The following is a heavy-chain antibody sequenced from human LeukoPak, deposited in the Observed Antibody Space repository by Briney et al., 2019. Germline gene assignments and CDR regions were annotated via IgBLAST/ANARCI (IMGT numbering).Heavy chain of an antibody. D-gene: IGHD2-2*01. CDR1: GFTFSSYA. CDR2: ISGSGGST. V-gene: IGHV3-23*01. Sequence: GGSLRLSCAASGFTFSSYAMSWVRQAPGKGLEWVSAISGSGGSTYYADSVKGRFTISRDNSKNTLYLQMNSLRAEDTAVYYCAKTPLTGDCSSTSCFYYYYDMDVWGQGTTVTVSS. CDR3: AKTPLTGDCSSTSCFYYYYDMDV. J-gene: IGHJ6*02.